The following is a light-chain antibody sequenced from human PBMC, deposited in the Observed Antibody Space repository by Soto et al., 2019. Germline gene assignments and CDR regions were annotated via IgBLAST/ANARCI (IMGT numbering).Light chain of an antibody. Sequence: DFQMTQTPSTLSASVGDRVTITCRASQNIRSRLAWFQQKPGKAPKLLIYGASNLESGVPSRFSGSGSGTEFTLTITTLQPDDFATYFCQHYRRNTWSFGPGTKVDI. V-gene: IGKV1-5*01. CDR3: QHYRRNTWS. J-gene: IGKJ1*01. CDR2: GAS. CDR1: QNIRSR.